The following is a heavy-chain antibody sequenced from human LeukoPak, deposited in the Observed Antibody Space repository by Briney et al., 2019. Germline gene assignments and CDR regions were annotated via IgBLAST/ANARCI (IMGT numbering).Heavy chain of an antibody. CDR3: ARGPHDYRDLYYFDF. J-gene: IGHJ4*02. CDR1: GFTFTSYA. Sequence: GGSLRLSCAASGFTFTSYAMHWVRQAPGKGLEWVAVISYDGSNKYHADSVKGRFTISRDNSKNTLYLQMNSLRAEDTAVYFCARGPHDYRDLYYFDFWGQGTLVTVSS. D-gene: IGHD4-17*01. V-gene: IGHV3-30-3*01. CDR2: ISYDGSNK.